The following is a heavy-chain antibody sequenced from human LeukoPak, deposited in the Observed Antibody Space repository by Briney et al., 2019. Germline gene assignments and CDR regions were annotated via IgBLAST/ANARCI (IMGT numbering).Heavy chain of an antibody. CDR2: ISGSGGST. V-gene: IGHV3-23*01. Sequence: GGSLRLSCAAPGFTFSSYAMSWVRQAPGKGLEWVSAISGSGGSTYYADSVKGRFTISRDNSKNTLYLQMNSLRAEDTAVYYCAKDYDFWSGYYSAYFDYWGQGTLVTVSS. CDR3: AKDYDFWSGYYSAYFDY. CDR1: GFTFSSYA. D-gene: IGHD3-3*01. J-gene: IGHJ4*02.